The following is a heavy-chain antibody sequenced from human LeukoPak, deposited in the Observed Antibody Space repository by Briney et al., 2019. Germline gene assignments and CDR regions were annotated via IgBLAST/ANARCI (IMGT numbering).Heavy chain of an antibody. CDR1: GGAISGTNW. Sequence: PSGTLSLTCGVSGGAISGTNWWSWVRQPPGQGLEWIGEISLAGQTNYNPSLNGRVTMSLDKSSNQLSLHLTSVTAADTATYYCSRESGPFCPFGYWGQGTLVIVSS. J-gene: IGHJ4*02. V-gene: IGHV4-4*02. CDR2: ISLAGQT. CDR3: SRESGPFCPFGY. D-gene: IGHD1-26*01.